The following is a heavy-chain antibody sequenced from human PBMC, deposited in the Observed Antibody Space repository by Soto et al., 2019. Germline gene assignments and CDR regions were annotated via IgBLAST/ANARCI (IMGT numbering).Heavy chain of an antibody. CDR2: ISSSSSYI. J-gene: IGHJ4*02. Sequence: ECSLRLSCAASGSTYSRYSINWVSQNPGKVLEWVLSISSSSSYIYYAVSVKGRFTISRDNAKNSLYLEMNSLRAEDTAVYYCARMVVVAATLGYFDYWGQGTLVTVSS. CDR1: GSTYSRYS. CDR3: ARMVVVAATLGYFDY. D-gene: IGHD2-15*01. V-gene: IGHV3-21*01.